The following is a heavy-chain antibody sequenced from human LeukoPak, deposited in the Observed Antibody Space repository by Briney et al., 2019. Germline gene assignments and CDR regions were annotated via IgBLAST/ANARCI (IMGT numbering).Heavy chain of an antibody. Sequence: RSETLSLTCAVYGGSFSGYYWSWIRQPPGKGLEWIGEINHSGSTNYNPSLKSRVSISIDTSKSQFSLKLSSVTAADTAVYYCATGRWTDVARGSYYFDYWGQGTLVSVSS. CDR1: GGSFSGYY. V-gene: IGHV4-34*01. CDR2: INHSGST. J-gene: IGHJ4*02. D-gene: IGHD3-10*01. CDR3: ATGRWTDVARGSYYFDY.